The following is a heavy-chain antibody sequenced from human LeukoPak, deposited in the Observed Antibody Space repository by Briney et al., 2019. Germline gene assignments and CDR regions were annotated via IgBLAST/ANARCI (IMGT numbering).Heavy chain of an antibody. CDR3: ARDLCRGGSCYVDY. V-gene: IGHV3-21*01. J-gene: IGHJ4*02. CDR2: ISSSSNYI. CDR1: GFTFSSYS. D-gene: IGHD2-15*01. Sequence: PGGSLRLSCAASGFTFSSYSMNWVRQAPGKGLEWVSSISSSSNYIYYADSVKGRFTISRDNAKNSLYLQMNSLRAEDTAVYYCARDLCRGGSCYVDYWGQGTLVTVSS.